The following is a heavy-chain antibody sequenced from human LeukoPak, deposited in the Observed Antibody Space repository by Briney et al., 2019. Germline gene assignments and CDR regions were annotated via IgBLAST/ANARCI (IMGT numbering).Heavy chain of an antibody. CDR2: IYYSGRT. V-gene: IGHV4-39*01. D-gene: IGHD6-19*01. Sequence: SETLSLTCTVSGGSISSSSYYWGWIRQPPGKGLGWIGSIYYSGRTYYNPSLKSRVTISVDTSKNQFSLKMSSVTAADTAVYYCARRDSSGWYSAFDPWGHGTLVTVSS. J-gene: IGHJ5*02. CDR1: GGSISSSSYY. CDR3: ARRDSSGWYSAFDP.